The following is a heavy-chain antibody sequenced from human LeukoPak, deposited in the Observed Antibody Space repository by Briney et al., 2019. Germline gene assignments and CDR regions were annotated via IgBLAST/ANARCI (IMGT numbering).Heavy chain of an antibody. V-gene: IGHV4-39*01. J-gene: IGHJ6*03. D-gene: IGHD3-22*01. CDR3: ARSSGYYGGDMDV. CDR1: GGSISSSSYY. Sequence: PSETLPLTRTVSGGSISSSSYYWGWIRQPPGKGLEWIGSMYYSGSTYYNPSLKSRVTMSVDTSKNQFSLKLSSVTAADTAVYYCARSSGYYGGDMDVWGKGTTVSVS. CDR2: MYYSGST.